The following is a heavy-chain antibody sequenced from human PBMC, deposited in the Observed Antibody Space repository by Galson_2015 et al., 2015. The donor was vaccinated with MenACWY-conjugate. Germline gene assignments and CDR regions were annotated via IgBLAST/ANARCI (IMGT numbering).Heavy chain of an antibody. Sequence: SVKVSCKASEVTLNVYTISWVRQAPGEGLEWVGRIIPILGMTHYGQRFQGRVTMTADKSTSTAYMELSSLRSEDTAVYYCARDTGSVGDVWGQGTTVIVS. CDR1: EVTLNVYT. V-gene: IGHV1-69*04. CDR3: ARDTGSVGDV. J-gene: IGHJ6*02. CDR2: IIPILGMT. D-gene: IGHD1-26*01.